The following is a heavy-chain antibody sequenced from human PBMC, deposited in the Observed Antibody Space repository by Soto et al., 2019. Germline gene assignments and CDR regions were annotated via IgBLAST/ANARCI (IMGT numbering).Heavy chain of an antibody. CDR3: TTRMTAHFDY. CDR2: ISDSVTDNT. Sequence: EVHLLESGGGLVQPGGSLRLSCAASGFTFSHYTMNWVRQAPGKGLEWVSTISDSVTDNTHYADSVKGRFTISRDDSRNTLYLQMDSLRAEDTATYYCTTRMTAHFDYWGQGTLVTVSS. D-gene: IGHD2-21*02. CDR1: GFTFSHYT. V-gene: IGHV3-23*01. J-gene: IGHJ4*02.